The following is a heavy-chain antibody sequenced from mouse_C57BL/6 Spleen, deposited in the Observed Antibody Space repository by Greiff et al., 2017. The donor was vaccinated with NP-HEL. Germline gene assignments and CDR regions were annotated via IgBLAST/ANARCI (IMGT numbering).Heavy chain of an antibody. Sequence: VQLQQSGPELVKPGASVKISCKASGYAFSSSWMNWVKQRPGKGLEWIGRIYPGDGDTNYNGKFKGKATLTADKSSSTAYMQLSSLTSEDSAVYSCARGGYGNYPYYAMDYWGQGTSGTVSA. J-gene: IGHJ4*01. CDR3: ARGGYGNYPYYAMDY. D-gene: IGHD2-10*02. V-gene: IGHV1-82*01. CDR2: IYPGDGDT. CDR1: GYAFSSSW.